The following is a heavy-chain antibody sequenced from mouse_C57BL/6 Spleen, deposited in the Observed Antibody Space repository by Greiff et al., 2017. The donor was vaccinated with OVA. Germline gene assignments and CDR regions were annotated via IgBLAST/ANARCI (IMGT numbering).Heavy chain of an antibody. D-gene: IGHD1-1*01. CDR3: ARGGYYGSSGGYWYFDV. CDR1: GYAFSSSW. CDR2: IYPGDGDT. J-gene: IGHJ1*03. V-gene: IGHV1-82*01. Sequence: VQLQQSGPELVKPGASVKISCKASGYAFSSSWMNWVKQRPGKGLEWIGRIYPGDGDTNYNGKFKGKVTLTADKSSSTAYMQLSSLTSEDSAVYFCARGGYYGSSGGYWYFDVWGTGTTVTVSS.